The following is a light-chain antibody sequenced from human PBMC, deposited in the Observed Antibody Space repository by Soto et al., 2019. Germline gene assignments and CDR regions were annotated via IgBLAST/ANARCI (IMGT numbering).Light chain of an antibody. CDR2: KAS. V-gene: IGKV1-5*03. Sequence: DIQMTQSPSTLSASVGDTVTITCRASQSISTWLAWYQQKPGKAPKLLIFKASTLESGVPSRFSCGGSVTEFSLTISCVPPDDFAIYYFQQYNPMYTFGQGTKVDIK. CDR1: QSISTW. CDR3: QQYNPMYT. J-gene: IGKJ2*01.